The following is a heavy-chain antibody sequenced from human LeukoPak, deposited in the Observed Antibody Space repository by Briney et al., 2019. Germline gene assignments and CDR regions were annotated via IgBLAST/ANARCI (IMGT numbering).Heavy chain of an antibody. CDR2: IKRDGSEK. CDR1: GFTFSSYW. Sequence: GGSLRLSCAASGFTFSSYWMTWVRQAPGKGLEWVANIKRDGSEKHYVDSVKGRFTISRDNAKNSLFLQMNSLRVEDTAVYFCARGVYAFDIWGQGTMVTVSS. V-gene: IGHV3-7*04. J-gene: IGHJ3*02. CDR3: ARGVYAFDI. D-gene: IGHD5/OR15-5a*01.